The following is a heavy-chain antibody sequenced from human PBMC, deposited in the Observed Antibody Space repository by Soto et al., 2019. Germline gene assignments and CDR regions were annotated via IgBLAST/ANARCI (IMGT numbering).Heavy chain of an antibody. CDR2: ISYDGSNK. D-gene: IGHD4-17*01. CDR1: GFPFSSYG. V-gene: IGHV3-30*18. Sequence: GGSLRLSCAASGFPFSSYGMHWVRQAPGKGLEWVAVISYDGSNKYYADSVKGRFTISRDNSKNTLYLQMNSLRAEDTAVYYCAKEYGDYGYYYYYMDVWGKGTTVTVSS. CDR3: AKEYGDYGYYYYYMDV. J-gene: IGHJ6*03.